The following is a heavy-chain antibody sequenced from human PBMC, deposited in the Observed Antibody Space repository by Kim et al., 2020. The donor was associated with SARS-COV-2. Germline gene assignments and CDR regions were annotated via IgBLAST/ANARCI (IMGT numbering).Heavy chain of an antibody. V-gene: IGHV3-11*06. CDR3: ARVRGVITSPLMDV. CDR1: GFTFSDYY. CDR2: ISSSSSYT. D-gene: IGHD3-10*01. J-gene: IGHJ6*02. Sequence: GGSLRLSCAASGFTFSDYYMSWIRQAPGKGLEWVSYISSSSSYTNYADSVKGRFTISRDNAKNSLYLQMNSLRAEDTAVYYCARVRGVITSPLMDVWGQGTTVTVSS.